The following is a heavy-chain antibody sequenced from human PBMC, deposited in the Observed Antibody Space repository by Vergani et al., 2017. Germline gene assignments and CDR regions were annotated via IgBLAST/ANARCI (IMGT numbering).Heavy chain of an antibody. D-gene: IGHD3-16*01. Sequence: QVQLVESGGGVVQRGGSLRLSCATSVFTLSNYDMQWIRQGPGKGLEFVAFIQFDGSNQYYADSVKGRLTLSRDFSKNTQYLQMNSLRTEDTATYYCAKHFRGWGIDYWGQGTQVIVSS. CDR3: AKHFRGWGIDY. J-gene: IGHJ4*02. CDR1: VFTLSNYD. CDR2: IQFDGSNQ. V-gene: IGHV3-30*02.